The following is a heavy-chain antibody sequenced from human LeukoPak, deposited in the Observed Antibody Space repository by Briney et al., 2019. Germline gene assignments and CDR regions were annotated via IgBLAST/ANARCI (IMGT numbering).Heavy chain of an antibody. CDR2: IYYSGST. CDR3: ASYIAAAGYFDY. V-gene: IGHV4-30-4*08. D-gene: IGHD6-13*01. Sequence: SETLSLTCTVSGGSISSSSYYWGWIRQPPGKGLEWIGYIYYSGSTYYNPSLKSRVTISVDTSKNQFSLKLSSVTAADTAVYYCASYIAAAGYFDYWGQGTLVTVSS. CDR1: GGSISSSSYY. J-gene: IGHJ4*02.